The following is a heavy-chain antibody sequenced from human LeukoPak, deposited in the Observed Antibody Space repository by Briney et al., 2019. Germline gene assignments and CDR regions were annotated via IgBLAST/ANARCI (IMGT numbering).Heavy chain of an antibody. CDR1: KFTFSDYY. CDR2: MNQFGTEI. CDR3: ARGTYYYEF. J-gene: IGHJ4*02. Sequence: GGSLRLSCAASKFTFSDYYMTWVRQAPGKGPEWVAYMNQFGTEIKYLDSVKGRFTISRDNAKNSLYLWMTSLTADDTAVYCCARGTYYYEFWGQGTLVIVSS. D-gene: IGHD3/OR15-3a*01. V-gene: IGHV3-7*04.